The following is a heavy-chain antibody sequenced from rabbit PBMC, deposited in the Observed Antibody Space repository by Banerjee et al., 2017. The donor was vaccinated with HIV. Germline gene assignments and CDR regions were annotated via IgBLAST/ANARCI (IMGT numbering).Heavy chain of an antibody. CDR1: GFSFSSSYW. Sequence: QSLEESGGDLVKPGASLTLTCTASGFSFSSSYWICWVRQAPGKGLEWIACIDAGSSGSTYYASWAKGRFTISKTSSTTVTLQLIILTAADSASYFCARDDAISCSGWYFNLWGPGTLVTFS. J-gene: IGHJ4*01. V-gene: IGHV1S40*01. CDR3: ARDDAISCSGWYFNL. CDR2: IDAGSSGST. D-gene: IGHD1-1*01.